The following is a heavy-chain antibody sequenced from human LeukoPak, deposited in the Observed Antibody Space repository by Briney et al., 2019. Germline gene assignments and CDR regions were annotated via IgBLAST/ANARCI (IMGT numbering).Heavy chain of an antibody. CDR3: AKGAAAGKVDWFDP. V-gene: IGHV3-23*01. D-gene: IGHD6-13*01. Sequence: PGGSRRLSCAASGFTFSNFAMMWVRQAPGTGLQWVSTITGYGATFYADSVRGRFTIFRDTSMNTLFLQMNSLGAEDTAVYYCAKGAAAGKVDWFDPWGQGTLVTVSS. J-gene: IGHJ5*02. CDR2: ITGYGAT. CDR1: GFTFSNFA.